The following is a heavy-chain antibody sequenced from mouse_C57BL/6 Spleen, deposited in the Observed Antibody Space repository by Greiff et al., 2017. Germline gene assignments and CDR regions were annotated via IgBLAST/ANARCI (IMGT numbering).Heavy chain of an antibody. CDR2: IDPSDSYT. CDR3: AREGDSNYGGYDY. D-gene: IGHD2-5*01. V-gene: IGHV1-50*01. Sequence: QVQLQQSGAELVKPGASVTLSCKASGYTFTSYWMQWVQQRPGQGLEWIGEIDPSDSYTNYNHPFKGKSTLTVDTSSSTAYMQLSSLTSEDSAGYYCAREGDSNYGGYDYWGQGTTRTVSS. CDR1: GYTFTSYW. J-gene: IGHJ2*01.